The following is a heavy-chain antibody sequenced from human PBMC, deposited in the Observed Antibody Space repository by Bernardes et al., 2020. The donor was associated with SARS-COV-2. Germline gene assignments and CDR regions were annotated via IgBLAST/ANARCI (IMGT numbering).Heavy chain of an antibody. D-gene: IGHD5-12*01. J-gene: IGHJ6*02. V-gene: IGHV1-2*02. CDR1: GYTLTGYF. CDR3: ARANSGYDFFYGLDV. CDR2: INPNSGGT. Sequence: ASVKVSCKASGYTLTGYFIHWVRQAPGQGLEWMGWINPNSGGTKYAQKFQGRVTMTRDTSISTAYMELSRLRSDDTGVYHCARANSGYDFFYGLDVWGQGTTVTVSS.